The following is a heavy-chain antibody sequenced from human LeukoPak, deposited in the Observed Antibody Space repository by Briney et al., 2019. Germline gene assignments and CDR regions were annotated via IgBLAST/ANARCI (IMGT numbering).Heavy chain of an antibody. CDR2: ISAYNGNT. V-gene: IGHV1-18*01. Sequence: ASVKVSCKASGYTFTSYGISWVRQAPGQGLEWMGWISAYNGNTNYAQKFQGRVTMTTDTSTSTAYMQLRSLRSDDTALYYCARASRRVKGDYFDYWGQGTLVTVSS. D-gene: IGHD2-21*01. J-gene: IGHJ4*02. CDR3: ARASRRVKGDYFDY. CDR1: GYTFTSYG.